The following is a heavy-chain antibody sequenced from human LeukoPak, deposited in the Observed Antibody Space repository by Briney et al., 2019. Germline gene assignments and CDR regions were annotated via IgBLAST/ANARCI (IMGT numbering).Heavy chain of an antibody. Sequence: GGSLRLSCAASGFTFSSYEMNWVRQAPGKGLEWVSYISSSGSTTYYADSVKGRFTISRDNAKNSLHLQMNSLRAEDTAVYYCARYGDYWGQGTLVTVSS. J-gene: IGHJ4*02. CDR3: ARYGDY. V-gene: IGHV3-48*03. CDR1: GFTFSSYE. D-gene: IGHD3-10*01. CDR2: ISSSGSTT.